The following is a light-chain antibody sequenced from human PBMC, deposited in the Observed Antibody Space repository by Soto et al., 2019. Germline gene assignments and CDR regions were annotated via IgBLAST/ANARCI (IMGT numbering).Light chain of an antibody. CDR1: QSVSSN. CDR3: QQYNNWPLT. CDR2: GAS. V-gene: IGKV3-15*01. J-gene: IGKJ1*01. Sequence: EIVMTQSPATLSVSPGERATLSCRASQSVSSNLAWYQQKPGQAPRLRIYGASTRATGIPARFSGSGSGTEFTLAISSLLSEDFAVYYCQQYNNWPLTFGQGTKVDIK.